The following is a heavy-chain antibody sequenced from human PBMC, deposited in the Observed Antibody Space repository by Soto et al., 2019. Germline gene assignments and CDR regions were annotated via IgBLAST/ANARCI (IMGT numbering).Heavy chain of an antibody. CDR3: ARLYYDILTGSIVFDY. CDR1: GGSVSSGSYY. J-gene: IGHJ4*02. Sequence: SETLSLTCTVSGGSVSSGSYYWSWIRQPPGKGLEWIGYIYYSGSTNYNPSLKSRVTISVDTSKNQFSLKLSSVTAADTAVYYCARLYYDILTGSIVFDYWGQGTLVTVFS. V-gene: IGHV4-61*01. D-gene: IGHD3-9*01. CDR2: IYYSGST.